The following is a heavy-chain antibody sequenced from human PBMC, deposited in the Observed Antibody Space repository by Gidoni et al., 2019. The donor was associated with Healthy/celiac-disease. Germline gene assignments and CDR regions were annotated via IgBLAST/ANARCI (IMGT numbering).Heavy chain of an antibody. CDR2: IYTSGST. D-gene: IGHD1-26*01. J-gene: IGHJ3*02. CDR1: GGSISSYY. Sequence: QVQLQESGQGLVKPSETLSLTCTVPGGSISSYYWRWIRQPAGKGLEWIGRIYTSGSTNYNPSLKSRVTMSVDTSKNQFSLKLSSVTAADTAVYYCARGGLVGDDAFDIWGQGTMVTVSA. V-gene: IGHV4-4*07. CDR3: ARGGLVGDDAFDI.